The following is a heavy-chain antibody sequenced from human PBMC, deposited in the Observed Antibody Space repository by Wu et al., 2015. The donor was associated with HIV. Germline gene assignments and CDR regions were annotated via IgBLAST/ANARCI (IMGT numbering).Heavy chain of an antibody. D-gene: IGHD4-11*01. CDR3: ARADNSNYPWFDP. CDR1: GYTFTSYY. V-gene: IGHV1-46*03. Sequence: QVQLVQSGAEVTKPGASVKVSCKASGYTFTSYYIHWVRQAPGQGLEWMGIINPSGGSTSYAQNFQGRVTMTRDTSTSTVFMELSRLRFEDTAVYYCARADNSNYPWFDPWGQGTLVTVSS. CDR2: INPSGGST. J-gene: IGHJ5*02.